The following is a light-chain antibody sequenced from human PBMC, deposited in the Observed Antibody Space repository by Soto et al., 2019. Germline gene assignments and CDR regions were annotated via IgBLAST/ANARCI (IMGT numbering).Light chain of an antibody. CDR3: QQYGSSPT. Sequence: EIVLTQSPGTLSLSPGERATLSCRASKSVSSRYLAWYQQKPGQAPRLLIYGASSRATGIPDRFSGSGSGTYFTLTISRLEPEDFAVYYYQQYGSSPTFGGWTKVEIK. CDR1: KSVSSRY. V-gene: IGKV3-20*01. CDR2: GAS. J-gene: IGKJ4*01.